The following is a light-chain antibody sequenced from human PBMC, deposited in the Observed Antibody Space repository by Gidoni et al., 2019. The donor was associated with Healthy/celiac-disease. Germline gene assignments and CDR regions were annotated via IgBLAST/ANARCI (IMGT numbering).Light chain of an antibody. J-gene: IGLJ1*01. CDR3: SSYTSSSTYV. CDR2: DVS. V-gene: IGLV2-14*03. Sequence: QSALTQPDSVSGSPGQSITISCTGTSSDVGGYNYVSCYQQHPGKAPKLMIYDVSNRPSGVSNRFSGSKSGNTASLTISGLQAEDEADYYCSSYTSSSTYVFGTGTKVTVL. CDR1: SSDVGGYNY.